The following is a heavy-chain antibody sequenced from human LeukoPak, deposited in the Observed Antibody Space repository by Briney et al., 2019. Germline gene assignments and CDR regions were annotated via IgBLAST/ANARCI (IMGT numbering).Heavy chain of an antibody. CDR1: GGSISSSSYY. J-gene: IGHJ5*02. CDR2: IYYSGST. Sequence: PSETLSLTCTVSGGSISSSSYYWGWIRQPPGKGLEWIGSIYYSGSTNYNPSLKSRVTISVDTSKNQFSLKLSSVTAADTAVYYCARDQTGTTSPNWFDPWGQGTLVTVSS. D-gene: IGHD1-7*01. CDR3: ARDQTGTTSPNWFDP. V-gene: IGHV4-39*07.